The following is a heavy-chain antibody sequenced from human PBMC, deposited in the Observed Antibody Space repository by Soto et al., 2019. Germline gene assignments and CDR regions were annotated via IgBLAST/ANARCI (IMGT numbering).Heavy chain of an antibody. D-gene: IGHD1-7*01. CDR2: TYYRSRWYN. Sequence: QVQLQQSGPGLVRPSQTLSLTCAISGDSVSSNSAAWNWIRQSPSRGLEWLGRTYYRSRWYNDYAVSVKSRITVNPDTSKNQCSLHPNSVTPEDTAVYYCAGTTSLQWYYMDVWDKGTTVTVSS. V-gene: IGHV6-1*01. CDR3: AGTTSLQWYYMDV. J-gene: IGHJ6*03. CDR1: GDSVSSNSAA.